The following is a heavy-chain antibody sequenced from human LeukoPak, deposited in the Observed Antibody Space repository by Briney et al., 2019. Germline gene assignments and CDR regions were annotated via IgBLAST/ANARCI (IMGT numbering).Heavy chain of an antibody. J-gene: IGHJ6*03. CDR2: ISWNSGSI. Sequence: GGSLRLSCAASGFTFDDYAMHWVRQAPGKGLEWVSGISWNSGSIGYVDSVKGRFTISRDNAKNSLYLQMNSLRAEDTAVYYCARDLRDYMDVWGKGTTVTVSS. V-gene: IGHV3-9*01. D-gene: IGHD3-16*01. CDR1: GFTFDDYA. CDR3: ARDLRDYMDV.